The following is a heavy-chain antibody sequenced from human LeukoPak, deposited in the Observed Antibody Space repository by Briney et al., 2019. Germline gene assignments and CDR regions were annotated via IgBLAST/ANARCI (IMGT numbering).Heavy chain of an antibody. CDR2: ISSSSSYI. J-gene: IGHJ4*02. V-gene: IGHV3-21*01. CDR3: ARVHFSSSPYFDY. CDR1: GFTFSSYS. D-gene: IGHD6-6*01. Sequence: PGGSLRLSCAASGFTFSSYSMNWVRQAPGKGLEWVSSISSSSSYIYYADSVKGRFTISRDNSKNTLYLQMNSLRAEDTAVYYCARVHFSSSPYFDYWGQGTLVTVSS.